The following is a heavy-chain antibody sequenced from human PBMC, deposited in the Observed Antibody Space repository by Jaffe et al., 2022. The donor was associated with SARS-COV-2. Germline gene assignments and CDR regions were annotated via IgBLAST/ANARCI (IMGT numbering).Heavy chain of an antibody. CDR2: INAGNGNT. Sequence: QVQLVQSGAEVKKPGASVKVSCKASGYTFTRYTMHWVRQAPGQRLEWMGWINAGNGNTKNSQKFQGRVTITSDTSANTAYMELSSLRSEDTAVYYCARSEVSLPFDFWGQGTLVTVSS. CDR1: GYTFTRYT. V-gene: IGHV1-3*01. D-gene: IGHD3-16*02. J-gene: IGHJ4*02. CDR3: ARSEVSLPFDF.